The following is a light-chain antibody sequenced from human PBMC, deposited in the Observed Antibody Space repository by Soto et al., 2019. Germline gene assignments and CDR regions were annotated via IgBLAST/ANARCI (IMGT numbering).Light chain of an antibody. V-gene: IGKV4-1*01. Sequence: DIVMTQSPDSLAVSRRERATMNCKSCHSVLYSSNNKNYLAWYQQKPGQAPKLLIYDASSLESGVPSRFSGSGSGTEFTLTISGPQPDHFASYYCQQYNSFSLTFGGGTKVDIK. CDR3: QQYNSFSLT. CDR2: DAS. CDR1: HSVLYSSNNKNY. J-gene: IGKJ4*01.